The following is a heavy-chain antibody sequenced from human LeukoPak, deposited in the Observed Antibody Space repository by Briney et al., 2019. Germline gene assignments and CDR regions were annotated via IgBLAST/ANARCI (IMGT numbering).Heavy chain of an antibody. V-gene: IGHV3-30-3*01. CDR2: ISYDGSNK. J-gene: IGHJ4*02. CDR1: GYTFTSYA. Sequence: SCKASGYTFTSYAMHWVRQAPGKGLEWVAVISYDGSNKYYADSVKGRFTISRDNSKNTLYLQMNSLRAEDTAVYYCARGLYYYDSSGYFHYWGQGTLVTVSS. D-gene: IGHD3-22*01. CDR3: ARGLYYYDSSGYFHY.